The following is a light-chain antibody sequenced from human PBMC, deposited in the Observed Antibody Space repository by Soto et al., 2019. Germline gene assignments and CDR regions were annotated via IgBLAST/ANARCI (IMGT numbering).Light chain of an antibody. J-gene: IGLJ1*01. CDR3: CSYAGTYTGV. CDR2: DVS. Sequence: QSALTQPRSVSGSPGQSVSISCTGTSSDVGRYSYVSWYQQHPGKAPKLMIYDVSERPSGVPDRFSGSKSGNTASLTISGLQAEDEADYYCCSYAGTYTGVFGTRTKLTVL. V-gene: IGLV2-11*01. CDR1: SSDVGRYSY.